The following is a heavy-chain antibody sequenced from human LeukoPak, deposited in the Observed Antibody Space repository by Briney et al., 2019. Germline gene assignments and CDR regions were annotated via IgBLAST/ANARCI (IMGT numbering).Heavy chain of an antibody. D-gene: IGHD3-10*01. Sequence: ASVKVSCKASGYTFTTYDINWVRQVAGQGLEWMGWMNPNSGNTGYAQKIQGRVTMTRNTSINTAYMELSSLRSEDTAVYYCARGPSRDYGSGSSWFDPWGQGTLVTVSS. CDR3: ARGPSRDYGSGSSWFDP. CDR2: MNPNSGNT. CDR1: GYTFTTYD. J-gene: IGHJ5*02. V-gene: IGHV1-8*01.